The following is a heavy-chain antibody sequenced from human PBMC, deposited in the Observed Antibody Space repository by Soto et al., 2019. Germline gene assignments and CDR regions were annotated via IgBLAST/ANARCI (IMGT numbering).Heavy chain of an antibody. CDR3: AREGSLLGYCSSTSCYRYGMDV. CDR2: IIHIFGTA. Sequence: QVQLVQSGAEVKKPGSSVKVSCKASGGTFSSYAISWVRQAPGQGLEWMGGIIHIFGTANYAQKFQGRVTITADKSTSTAYMELSSLRSEDTAVYYCAREGSLLGYCSSTSCYRYGMDVWGQGTTVTVSS. J-gene: IGHJ6*02. D-gene: IGHD2-2*01. CDR1: GGTFSSYA. V-gene: IGHV1-69*06.